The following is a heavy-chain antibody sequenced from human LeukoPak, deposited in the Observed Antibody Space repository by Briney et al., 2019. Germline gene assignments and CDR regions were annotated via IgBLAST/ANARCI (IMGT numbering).Heavy chain of an antibody. J-gene: IGHJ4*02. Sequence: SESLSLTCIVSSGSISSSSFFWSCTRQSPGKGLEWIGSAHYSGNTYYSPSLKSRVTITLDASKNQFSLTMNSVTAAVTAVYFCAGENHSSPHYWGKGTQVTVSS. CDR2: AHYSGNT. V-gene: IGHV4-39*07. CDR3: AGENHSSPHY. CDR1: SGSISSSSFF. D-gene: IGHD6-13*01.